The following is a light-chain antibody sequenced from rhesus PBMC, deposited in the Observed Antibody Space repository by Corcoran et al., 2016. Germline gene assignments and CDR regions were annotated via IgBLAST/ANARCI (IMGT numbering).Light chain of an antibody. CDR2: KAS. CDR1: QGISSW. CDR3: QQYSSRPYS. J-gene: IGKJ2*01. V-gene: IGKV1-22*01. Sequence: DIQMTQSPSSLSASVGDTVTITCRASQGISSWLAWYQPNPGKAPKLLIYKASSLQSGVPSRFSGSGSGTNFTLTISSLQSEDFATYYCQQYSSRPYSFGQGTKVEIK.